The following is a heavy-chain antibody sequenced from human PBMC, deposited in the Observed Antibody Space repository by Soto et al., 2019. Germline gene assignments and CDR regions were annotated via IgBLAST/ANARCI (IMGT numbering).Heavy chain of an antibody. Sequence: SSETLSLTCTVSGGSISNTDCYWGWIRQPPGKALEWIGIIYHSGSTYYNPSLKSRVIISVDTSKIQFSLKLSSVTAADTAVYYCARHRNWLQSPTYLDLWGPGTLVTVSS. CDR2: IYHSGST. V-gene: IGHV4-39*01. J-gene: IGHJ4*02. CDR3: ARHRNWLQSPTYLDL. D-gene: IGHD5-12*01. CDR1: GGSISNTDCY.